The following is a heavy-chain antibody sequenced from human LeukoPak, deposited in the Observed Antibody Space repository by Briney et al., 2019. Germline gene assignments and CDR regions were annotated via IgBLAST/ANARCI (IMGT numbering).Heavy chain of an antibody. CDR3: AKGYSNFYYYGMDV. J-gene: IGHJ6*02. CDR2: ISYDGSNK. V-gene: IGHV3-30*18. D-gene: IGHD4-11*01. CDR1: GFTFSRYG. Sequence: PGSSVSLSCVPSGFTFSRYGMLWVRHARGRGRECVAVISYDGSNKYYADSVKGRFTISRDNSKNTLYLQMNSMRAEDTAVYYCAKGYSNFYYYGMDVWGQGTTVTVSS.